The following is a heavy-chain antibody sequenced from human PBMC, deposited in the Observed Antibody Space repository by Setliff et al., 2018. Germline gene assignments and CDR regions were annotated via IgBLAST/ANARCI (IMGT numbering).Heavy chain of an antibody. CDR1: GGTFRTDG. CDR2: IIPVFGTA. Sequence: GASVKVSCKASGGTFRTDGFSWVRQAPGQGLEWMGRIIPVFGTAKYAQKFQGTVTITAEESTTTAYMELRSLRTEDTAIYYCARDTRDRYDNSGHYLSLDYWGQGTLVTVSS. CDR3: ARDTRDRYDNSGHYLSLDY. J-gene: IGHJ4*02. V-gene: IGHV1-69*13. D-gene: IGHD3-22*01.